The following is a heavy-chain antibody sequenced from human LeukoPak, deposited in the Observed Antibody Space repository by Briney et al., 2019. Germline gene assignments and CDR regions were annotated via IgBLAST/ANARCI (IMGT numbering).Heavy chain of an antibody. CDR3: ARTNYYDTYAFDY. J-gene: IGHJ4*02. D-gene: IGHD3-22*01. CDR1: GGSTTNTIG. CDR2: INHSGST. V-gene: IGHV4/OR15-8*01. Sequence: SETPSDSCVVPGGSTTNTIGWRCVRQPPGKGLEWIGEINHSGSTNYNPSLKSRVTISVDKSKNQFSLRLTSVPAADTAVYECARTNYYDTYAFDYWGQGTLVTVSS.